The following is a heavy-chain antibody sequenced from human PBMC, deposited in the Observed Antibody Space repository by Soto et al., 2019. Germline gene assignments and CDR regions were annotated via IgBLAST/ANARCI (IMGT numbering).Heavy chain of an antibody. V-gene: IGHV3-11*01. CDR3: ARVHYYDSGHDAFDI. D-gene: IGHD3-22*01. CDR1: GFTFSDYY. CDR2: ISSSGSTI. Sequence: GGSLRLSCAVSGFTFSDYYMSWIRQAPRKGLEWVSYISSSGSTIYYADSVKGRFTISRDNAKNSLYLQMNSLRAEDTAVYYCARVHYYDSGHDAFDIWGQGTMVTVSS. J-gene: IGHJ3*02.